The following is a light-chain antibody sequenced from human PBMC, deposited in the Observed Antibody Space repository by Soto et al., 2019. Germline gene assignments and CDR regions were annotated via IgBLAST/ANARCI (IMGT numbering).Light chain of an antibody. Sequence: QPVLTQSPSASASLGASVKLTCTLSSGHSRYAIAWHQQQPEKGPQYLMKLSSDGSHYKGDGIPDRFSGSSSGAERYLTISSLQSEDEADYYCQTWGTGIPWVFGGGTKLTVL. CDR3: QTWGTGIPWV. CDR1: SGHSRYA. V-gene: IGLV4-69*01. J-gene: IGLJ3*02. CDR2: LSSDGSH.